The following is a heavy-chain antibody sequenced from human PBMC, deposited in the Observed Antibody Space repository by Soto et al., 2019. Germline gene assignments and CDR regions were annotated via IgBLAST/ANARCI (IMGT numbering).Heavy chain of an antibody. CDR1: GGSFSGYY. CDR3: ARGSYDFWSGSPYYYYYMDV. J-gene: IGHJ6*03. V-gene: IGHV4-34*01. D-gene: IGHD3-3*01. Sequence: SETLSLTCAVYGGSFSGYYWSWIRQPPGKGLEWIGEINHSGSTNYNPSLKSRVTISVDTSKNQFSLKLSSVTAADTAVYYCARGSYDFWSGSPYYYYYMDVWGKGATVTVSS. CDR2: INHSGST.